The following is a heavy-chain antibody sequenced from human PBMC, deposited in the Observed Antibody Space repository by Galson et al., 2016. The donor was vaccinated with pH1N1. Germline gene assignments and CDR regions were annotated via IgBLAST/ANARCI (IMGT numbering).Heavy chain of an antibody. J-gene: IGHJ4*02. CDR1: TFTFNRHG. CDR3: AKDSSGPGSSVEY. Sequence: SLRLSCAASTFTFNRHGMNWVRQAPGKGLEWVAFIWYDGSNEYYTDSVKGRFTISRDNSKNTLYLQMNSLRAEDTAVYYCAKDSSGPGSSVEYWGQGTLVTVSS. V-gene: IGHV3-30*02. CDR2: IWYDGSNE. D-gene: IGHD3-10*01.